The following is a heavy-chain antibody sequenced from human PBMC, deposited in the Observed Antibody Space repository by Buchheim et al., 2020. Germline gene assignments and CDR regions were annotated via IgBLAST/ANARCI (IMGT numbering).Heavy chain of an antibody. Sequence: EVQLLESGGGLVQPGGSLRLSCAASGFTFSSYAMSWVRQAPGKGLEWVSAISGSGGSTYYADSVKGRFTISRDNSKNTLYLQMNSLRAEDTAVYYCAKDSSNTPLRFLEWSPPNLDVWGQGTT. J-gene: IGHJ6*02. CDR2: ISGSGGST. CDR3: AKDSSNTPLRFLEWSPPNLDV. CDR1: GFTFSSYA. D-gene: IGHD3-3*01. V-gene: IGHV3-23*01.